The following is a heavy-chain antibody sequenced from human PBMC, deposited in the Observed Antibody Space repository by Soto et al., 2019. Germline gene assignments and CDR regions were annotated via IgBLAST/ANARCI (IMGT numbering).Heavy chain of an antibody. CDR1: GFTFSSYG. Sequence: GGSLRLSCVVSGFTFSSYGMHWVRQAPGKGLEWVAVISYDGSNKYYADSVKGRFTISRDNSKNTLYLQMNSLRAEDTAVYYCASSQGIVVVIPTYVWGQGSLVPVSS. J-gene: IGHJ4*02. D-gene: IGHD3-22*01. CDR2: ISYDGSNK. V-gene: IGHV3-30*03. CDR3: ASSQGIVVVIPTYV.